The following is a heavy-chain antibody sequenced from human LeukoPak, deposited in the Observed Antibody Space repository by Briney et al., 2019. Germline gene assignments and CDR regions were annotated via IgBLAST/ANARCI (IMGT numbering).Heavy chain of an antibody. CDR1: GFFFTNYG. CDR2: ISALNGYT. V-gene: IGHV1-18*01. J-gene: IGHJ4*02. CDR3: STSTAIAIITAY. Sequence: ASVKVSCMPPGFFFTNYGLTWVRPAPGQGLEWVGWISALNGYTKSAQKFQGTVTMTTPSSTNTAYMDLTSLGSDDTAVYYCSTSTAIAIITAYWGQGTLVTVSS. D-gene: IGHD3-22*01.